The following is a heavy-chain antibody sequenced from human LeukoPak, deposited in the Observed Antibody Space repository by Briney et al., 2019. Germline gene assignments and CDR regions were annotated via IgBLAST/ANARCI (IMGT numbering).Heavy chain of an antibody. CDR3: AREEVIAAAGPTLDY. CDR1: SYTLTNYG. J-gene: IGHJ4*02. D-gene: IGHD6-13*01. CDR2: ISAYNGNT. V-gene: IGHV1-18*01. Sequence: ASVKVSCKASSYTLTNYGISWVRQAPGQGLEWMGWISAYNGNTNYAQNLQGRVTMTTDTSTNTAYMELRSLRSDDTAVYYCAREEVIAAAGPTLDYWGQGALVTVSS.